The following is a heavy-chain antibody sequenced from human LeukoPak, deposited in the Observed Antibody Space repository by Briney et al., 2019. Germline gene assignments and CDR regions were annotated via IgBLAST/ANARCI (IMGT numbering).Heavy chain of an antibody. CDR3: ARHRGYSYGYEDY. J-gene: IGHJ4*02. CDR1: GGSFSGYY. Sequence: PSETLSLTCAVYGGSFSGYYWSWIRQPPGKGLEWIGEINHSGSTNYNPSLKSRVTISVDTSKNQFPLKLSSVTAADTAVYYCARHRGYSYGYEDYWGQGTLVTVSS. CDR2: INHSGST. V-gene: IGHV4-34*01. D-gene: IGHD5-18*01.